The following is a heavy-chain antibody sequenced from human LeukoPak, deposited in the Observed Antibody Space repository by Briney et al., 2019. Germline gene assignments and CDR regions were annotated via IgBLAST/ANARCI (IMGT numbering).Heavy chain of an antibody. D-gene: IGHD5-24*01. J-gene: IGHJ4*02. CDR2: IYYSEST. CDR1: GVTISSGGYY. V-gene: IGHV4-31*03. CDR3: ARGAPENTVWLQWARAGPGTDY. Sequence: SETLSLTCTVSGVTISSGGYYWGWIRPHPGQGLEGIVCIYYSESTYYNPSLKSRVTISVDTSINQSSQKLSSVTAADTAVYYCARGAPENTVWLQWARAGPGTDYWGQGTLVTVSS.